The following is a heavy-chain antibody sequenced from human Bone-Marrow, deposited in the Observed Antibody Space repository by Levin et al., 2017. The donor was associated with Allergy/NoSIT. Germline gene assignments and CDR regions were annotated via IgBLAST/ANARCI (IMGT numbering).Heavy chain of an antibody. Sequence: SQTLSLTCAVYGGSFSGYYWTWIRQSPGTGLEWIAEINDSGSSNYNPSLESRVTISVDTSKNQFSLKLTSVTAADAAVYHCVRGTLRSGWATRRCYYYYVDVWGKGTTVSVSS. CDR1: GGSFSGYY. CDR3: VRGTLRSGWATRRCYYYYVDV. V-gene: IGHV4-34*01. J-gene: IGHJ6*03. CDR2: INDSGSS. D-gene: IGHD3-3*01.